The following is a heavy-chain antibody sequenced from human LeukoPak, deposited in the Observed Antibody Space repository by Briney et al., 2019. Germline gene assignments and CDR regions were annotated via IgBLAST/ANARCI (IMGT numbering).Heavy chain of an antibody. D-gene: IGHD1-26*01. CDR3: ARRGSYFSNDAFGI. J-gene: IGHJ3*02. CDR1: GGSISSYY. V-gene: IGHV4-59*08. Sequence: PSETLSLTCTVSGGSISSYYWSWIRQPPGKGLEWIGYIYYSGSTNYNPSLKSRVTISVDTSKNQFSLKLSSVTAADTAVYYCARRGSYFSNDAFGIWGQGTMVTVSS. CDR2: IYYSGST.